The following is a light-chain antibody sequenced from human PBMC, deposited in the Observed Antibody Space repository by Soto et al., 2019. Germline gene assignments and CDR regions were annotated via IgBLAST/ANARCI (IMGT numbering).Light chain of an antibody. J-gene: IGKJ5*01. CDR3: QQSYTAPSIT. V-gene: IGKV1-39*01. Sequence: DIQITQSPSSLSSSVLDKFTITCLASQSISSSLNWYQQKSGKAPNLLIYGVSRLQGGVPSRFSGSGSGTDFTLSISSLQPEDFATYYCQQSYTAPSITFGQGTRLEIK. CDR1: QSISSS. CDR2: GVS.